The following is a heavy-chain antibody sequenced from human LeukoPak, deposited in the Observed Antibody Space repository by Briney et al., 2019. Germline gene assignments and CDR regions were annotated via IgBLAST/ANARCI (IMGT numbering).Heavy chain of an antibody. Sequence: GGSLRLSCAASGFTFSSYAMSWARQAPGKGLEWVSAISGSGGSTYYADSVKGRFTISRDNSKNTLYLQMNSLRAEDTAVYYCAKGVYSSSWYGGSYGMDVWGQGTTVTVSS. D-gene: IGHD6-13*01. V-gene: IGHV3-23*01. CDR3: AKGVYSSSWYGGSYGMDV. CDR1: GFTFSSYA. CDR2: ISGSGGST. J-gene: IGHJ6*02.